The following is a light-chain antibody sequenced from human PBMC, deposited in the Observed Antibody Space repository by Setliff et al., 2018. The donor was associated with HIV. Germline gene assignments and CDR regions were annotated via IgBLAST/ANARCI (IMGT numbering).Light chain of an antibody. J-gene: IGLJ1*01. Sequence: QSVLTQPASVSGSPGQSITISCTGTSSDVGGYNYVSWYQHYPGKAPKFMIYDVTTRPSGVSNRFSGSKSCNTASLTISGLQAEDEADYFCCSYVTGSTYVCGTGTKVTVL. V-gene: IGLV2-23*02. CDR3: CSYVTGSTYV. CDR1: SSDVGGYNY. CDR2: DVT.